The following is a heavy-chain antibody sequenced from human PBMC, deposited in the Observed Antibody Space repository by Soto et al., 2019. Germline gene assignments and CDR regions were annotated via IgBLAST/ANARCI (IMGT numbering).Heavy chain of an antibody. CDR3: ARMGVGYCSGGSCLTFEY. Sequence: GASVKVSCKASGYTFTSYGISCVRQAPGQGLEWMGWISAYNGNTNYAQKLQGRVTMTTDTSTSTAYMELRSLRSDDTAVYYCARMGVGYCSGGSCLTFEYWGQGTLVTVSS. CDR2: ISAYNGNT. V-gene: IGHV1-18*01. D-gene: IGHD2-15*01. J-gene: IGHJ4*02. CDR1: GYTFTSYG.